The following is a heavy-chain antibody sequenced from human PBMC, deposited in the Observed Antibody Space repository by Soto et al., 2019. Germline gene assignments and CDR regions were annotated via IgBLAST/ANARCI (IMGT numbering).Heavy chain of an antibody. D-gene: IGHD2-15*01. CDR1: GGSFSGYY. Sequence: QVQLQQWGAGLLKPSETLSLTCAVYGGSFSGYYWSWIRQPPGKGLEWIGEINHSGSTNYNPSLKSRVTISVDTSKNQCSLKLSSVTAADTAVYYCARVGWCSGGSCNNWFDPWGQGTLVTVSS. CDR3: ARVGWCSGGSCNNWFDP. J-gene: IGHJ5*02. CDR2: INHSGST. V-gene: IGHV4-34*01.